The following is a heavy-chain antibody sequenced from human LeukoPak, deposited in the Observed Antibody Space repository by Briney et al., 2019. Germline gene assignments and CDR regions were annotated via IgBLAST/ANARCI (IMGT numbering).Heavy chain of an antibody. J-gene: IGHJ4*02. CDR3: AKWGDYDVLTGYYVSDY. V-gene: IGHV3-23*01. D-gene: IGHD3-9*01. CDR1: GFTFSNYA. Sequence: PGASLRLSCGASGFTFSNYARSWVRQAPGKGLEWVSAITGCGSGIYYAYSMNSRVTISRENSKNTLYLQIKSLRAEDTAVYYCAKWGDYDVLTGYYVSDYWGQGPLVTVSS. CDR2: ITGCGSGI.